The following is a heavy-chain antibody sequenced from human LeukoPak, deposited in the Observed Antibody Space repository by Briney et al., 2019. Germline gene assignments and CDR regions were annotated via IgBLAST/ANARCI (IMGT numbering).Heavy chain of an antibody. CDR2: ISAYNGNT. CDR3: ARDRAMIVVVTAAGVDY. Sequence: ASVKVSCKASGGSFRSSGISWVRQAPGQGLEWMGWISAYNGNTNYAQKLQGRVTMTTDTSTSTAYMELRSLRSDDTAVYYCARDRAMIVVVTAAGVDYWGQGTLVTVSS. V-gene: IGHV1-18*01. CDR1: GGSFRSSG. J-gene: IGHJ4*02. D-gene: IGHD3-22*01.